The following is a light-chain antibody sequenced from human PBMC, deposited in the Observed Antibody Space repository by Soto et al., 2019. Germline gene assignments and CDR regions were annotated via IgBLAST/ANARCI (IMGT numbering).Light chain of an antibody. CDR2: GAS. V-gene: IGKV3-20*01. CDR3: QQYGSSGT. CDR1: QSVSNNY. Sequence: MVLTQSPGTRSLAPGETATLSCRASQSVSNNYLAWYQQKPGQAPRLLIYGASNRATGIPDRFSGSGSGTDFTLTISRLEPEDFAVYYCQQYGSSGTFGQGTKVDIK. J-gene: IGKJ1*01.